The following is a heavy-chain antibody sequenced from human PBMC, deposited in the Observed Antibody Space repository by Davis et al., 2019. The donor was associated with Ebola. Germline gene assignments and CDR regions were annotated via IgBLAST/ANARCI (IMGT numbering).Heavy chain of an antibody. V-gene: IGHV1-18*01. J-gene: IGHJ6*02. Sequence: ASVKVSCKASGYTFTSYGISWVRQAPGQGLEWMGWISAYNGNTNYAQKFQGRVTMTRDTSTSTAYMELSSLRSEDTGVYYCAAVWFGELLVPSYGMDVWGQGTTVTVFS. CDR2: ISAYNGNT. D-gene: IGHD3-10*01. CDR3: AAVWFGELLVPSYGMDV. CDR1: GYTFTSYG.